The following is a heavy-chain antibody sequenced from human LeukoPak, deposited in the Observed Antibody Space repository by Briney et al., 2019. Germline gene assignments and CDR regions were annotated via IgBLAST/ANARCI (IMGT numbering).Heavy chain of an antibody. J-gene: IGHJ6*03. Sequence: GRSLRLSCAACGFTFSSYGMHWVRQAPGKGLELVAVIWDDGSNKYYADSVTGRFTISRDNSKNTLYLQMNSLRAEDTAVYYCARYGSTRPYYYYYYMDVWGKGNTGT. D-gene: IGHD3-9*01. V-gene: IGHV3-33*01. CDR2: IWDDGSNK. CDR1: GFTFSSYG. CDR3: ARYGSTRPYYYYYYMDV.